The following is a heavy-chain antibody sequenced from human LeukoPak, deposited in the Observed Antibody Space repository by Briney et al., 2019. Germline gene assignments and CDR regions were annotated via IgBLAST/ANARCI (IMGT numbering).Heavy chain of an antibody. CDR2: IYYDGST. V-gene: IGHV4-39*02. D-gene: IGHD6-13*01. CDR1: GDSISGSTSNYY. Sequence: SETLSLTCIVSGDSISGSTSNYYWGWIRQPPGKGLEYIGNIYYDGSTYYNPSLKSRVTISVDTSKNQFSLKLSSVIAADTAFYYCARDGPSFTGSFPGGPFDIWGQGTMVTVSS. J-gene: IGHJ3*02. CDR3: ARDGPSFTGSFPGGPFDI.